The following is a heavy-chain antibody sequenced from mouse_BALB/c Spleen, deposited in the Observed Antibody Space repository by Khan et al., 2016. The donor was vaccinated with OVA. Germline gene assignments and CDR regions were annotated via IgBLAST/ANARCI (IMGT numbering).Heavy chain of an antibody. CDR2: IKYSGST. CDR1: GYAITSDYA. D-gene: IGHD1-1*01. Sequence: EVQLQESGPGLVKPSQSLSLTCTVTGYAITSDYAWNWIRQFPGNKLEWMGYIKYSGSTSYNPSLKSRISITRDTSKNQFFLQLNSVTNEDTATSYCARSGTISTVVVTDFDFWGQGTTLTVSS. V-gene: IGHV3-2*02. CDR3: ARSGTISTVVVTDFDF. J-gene: IGHJ2*01.